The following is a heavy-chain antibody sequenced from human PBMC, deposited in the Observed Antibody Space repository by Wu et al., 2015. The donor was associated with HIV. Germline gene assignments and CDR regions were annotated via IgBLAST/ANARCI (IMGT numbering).Heavy chain of an antibody. D-gene: IGHD2-21*01. J-gene: IGHJ6*01. CDR1: GYSLTSYY. Sequence: QGQLLQSEAVVPKPGASMKISCRASGYSLTSYYIHWVRQIPGQGLEWLGRIDPDIDDKIYSRKFTRARILITRNTSISTVYLELTRLKRGDTAVYYCAKPGGAGTLFKVTLRSLVMDLWGPGTTVVVSS. CDR3: AKPGGAGTLFKVTLRSLVMDL. V-gene: IGHV1-2*06. CDR2: IDPDIDDK.